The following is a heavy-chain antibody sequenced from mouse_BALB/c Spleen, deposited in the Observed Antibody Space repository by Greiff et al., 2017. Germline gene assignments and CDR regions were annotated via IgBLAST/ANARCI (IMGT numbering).Heavy chain of an antibody. CDR1: GFAFSSYD. Sequence: EVQVVESGGGLVKPGGSLKLSCAASGFAFSSYDMSWVRQTPEKRLEWVAYISSGGGSTYYPDTVKGRFTISRDNAKNTLYLQMSSLKSEDTAMYYCARHAGDYDLAWFAYWGQGTLVTVSA. CDR3: ARHAGDYDLAWFAY. D-gene: IGHD2-4*01. CDR2: ISSGGGST. J-gene: IGHJ3*01. V-gene: IGHV5-12-1*01.